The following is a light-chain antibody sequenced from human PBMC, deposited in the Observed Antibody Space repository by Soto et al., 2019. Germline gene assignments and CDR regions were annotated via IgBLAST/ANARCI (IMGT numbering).Light chain of an antibody. J-gene: IGKJ1*01. CDR3: QQYNDWTLT. V-gene: IGKV1-5*03. Sequence: DIQMTQSPSTLSASVGDRVAITCRASQSISRWLAWYQQKTGKAPKLLIYKASILETGVPSRLRGSGYGTEFTITISSMKYEDFALYYCQQYNDWTLTFGQGTQVDIK. CDR1: QSISRW. CDR2: KAS.